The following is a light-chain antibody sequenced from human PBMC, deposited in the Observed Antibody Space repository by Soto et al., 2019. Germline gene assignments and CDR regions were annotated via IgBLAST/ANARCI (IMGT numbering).Light chain of an antibody. V-gene: IGLV2-8*01. CDR1: SRDVGGYNY. J-gene: IGLJ2*01. Sequence: QSALTQPPSASGSHGQSVTISCTGTSRDVGGYNYVSWYQQHPGKAPKLIIYEVSKRPSGVPDRFSGSKSGHTASLTVSGLRAEDEADYYCSSYAGSKGVFGGGTKLTVL. CDR3: SSYAGSKGV. CDR2: EVS.